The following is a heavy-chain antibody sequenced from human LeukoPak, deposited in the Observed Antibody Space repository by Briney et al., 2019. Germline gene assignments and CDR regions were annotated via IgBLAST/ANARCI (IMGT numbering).Heavy chain of an antibody. D-gene: IGHD6-19*01. Sequence: SETLSLTCTVSGGSISSYYWSWIRQPAGKGLEWIGRIYTSGSTNYNPSLKSRVTMSVDTSKNQFSLKLSSVTAADTAVYYCARGSIAVAGTGGYYFDYWGQGTLVTVSS. CDR1: GGSISSYY. V-gene: IGHV4-4*07. CDR2: IYTSGST. CDR3: ARGSIAVAGTGGYYFDY. J-gene: IGHJ4*02.